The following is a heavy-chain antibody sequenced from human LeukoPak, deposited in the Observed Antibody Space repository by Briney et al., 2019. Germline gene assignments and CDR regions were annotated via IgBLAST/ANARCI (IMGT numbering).Heavy chain of an antibody. Sequence: SETLSLTCAVYGGSFSGYYWSWIRQPPVKGLEWIGRIYSSGSTNYNPSLKSRVTMSVDTSKNQFSLKLTSVTAADTAMYYCARGSSSWYGNSFDYWGQGTLVTVSS. V-gene: IGHV4-59*10. CDR1: GGSFSGYY. J-gene: IGHJ4*02. CDR3: ARGSSSWYGNSFDY. D-gene: IGHD6-13*01. CDR2: IYSSGST.